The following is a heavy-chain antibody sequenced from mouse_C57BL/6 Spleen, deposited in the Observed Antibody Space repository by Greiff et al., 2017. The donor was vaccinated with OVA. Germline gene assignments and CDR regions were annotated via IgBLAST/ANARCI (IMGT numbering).Heavy chain of an antibody. Sequence: EVQGVESGGGLVKPGGSLKLSCAASGFTFSDYGMHWVRQAPAKGLEWVAYISGGSSTIYYADTVKGRFTISRDNANNTLFLQMTSLRSEDTAMYYRARLDVSSYDYAMDYWGQGTSVTVSS. J-gene: IGHJ4*01. CDR3: ARLDVSSYDYAMDY. D-gene: IGHD1-1*01. V-gene: IGHV5-17*01. CDR2: ISGGSSTI. CDR1: GFTFSDYG.